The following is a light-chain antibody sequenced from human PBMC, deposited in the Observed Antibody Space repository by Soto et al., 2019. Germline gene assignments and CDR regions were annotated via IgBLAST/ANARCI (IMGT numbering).Light chain of an antibody. CDR2: DEY. J-gene: IGKJ5*01. Sequence: EVVVTQSPVTLSLSPAERATLSWRASQSFRGLLAWYQQKPGQAPRILIYDEYNRATGIPPRLSGSGSGTDLNLTISSLEPEDSAVYYCQKRHMWPITCGQGTRLEIK. CDR3: QKRHMWPIT. V-gene: IGKV3-11*01. CDR1: QSFRGL.